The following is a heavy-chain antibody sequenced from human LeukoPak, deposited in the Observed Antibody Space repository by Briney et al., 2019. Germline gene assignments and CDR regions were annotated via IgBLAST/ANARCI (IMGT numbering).Heavy chain of an antibody. Sequence: GGSLRLSCSASGFTVSSHYMSWVRQAPGKGLEWVSVIYSGGSTYYADSVKGRFTISRDNSKNTLYLQMNSLRTEDTAAYYCAKTHDYWGQGTLVTVSS. CDR1: GFTVSSHY. V-gene: IGHV3-66*02. J-gene: IGHJ4*02. CDR2: IYSGGST. CDR3: AKTHDY.